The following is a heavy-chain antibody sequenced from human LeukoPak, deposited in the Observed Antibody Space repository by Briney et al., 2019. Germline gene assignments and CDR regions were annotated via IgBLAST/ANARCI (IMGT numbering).Heavy chain of an antibody. Sequence: PSVTLSLTCTISGGSISSSYWSWIRQPAGEGLEWIGRISTSGSTNYNPSLKSRVSVSVDTSKKQLSLKLTSVTAADTAVYYCARDVSWFDAWGQGTLVTVSS. CDR1: GGSISSSY. J-gene: IGHJ5*02. CDR3: ARDVSWFDA. CDR2: ISTSGST. V-gene: IGHV4-4*07.